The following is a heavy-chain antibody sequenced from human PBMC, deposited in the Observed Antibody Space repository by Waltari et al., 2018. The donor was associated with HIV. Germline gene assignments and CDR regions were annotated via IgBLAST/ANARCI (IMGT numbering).Heavy chain of an antibody. CDR2: IDPVDADT. J-gene: IGHJ4*02. D-gene: IGHD3-22*01. CDR3: ATSRSTYYDTGGYFDC. CDR1: GYSFTSYW. Sequence: EVQLVQCVAEVKKPGEFLKISWKASGYSFTSYWIGWVRQMPGKGVEWMGIIDPVDADTRYSPSFQGQVPISADKSISTAYLQWSSLKASDTAMYYCATSRSTYYDTGGYFDCWGQGTLFTVSS. V-gene: IGHV5-51*03.